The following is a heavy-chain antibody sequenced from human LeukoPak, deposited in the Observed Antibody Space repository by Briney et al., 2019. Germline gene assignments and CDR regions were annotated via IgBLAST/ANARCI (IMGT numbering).Heavy chain of an antibody. D-gene: IGHD3-10*01. CDR2: INHSGST. J-gene: IGHJ4*02. V-gene: IGHV4-34*01. Sequence: PSETPSLTCAVYGGSISGYYWSWIPQPPRKGLERIAEINHSGSTNYNPSLNSQVTISVDTSKNQFSLKLSSVTAADTAVYYCASRYYYGSGSYPDYWGQGTLVTVSS. CDR3: ASRYYYGSGSYPDY. CDR1: GGSISGYY.